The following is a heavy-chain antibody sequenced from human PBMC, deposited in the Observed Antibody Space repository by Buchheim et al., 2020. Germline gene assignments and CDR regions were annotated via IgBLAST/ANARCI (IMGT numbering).Heavy chain of an antibody. Sequence: EVQLVESGGGLVKPGGSLRLSCAASGLTFSYAWMSWVRQAPGKGLEWVGRIKSKSNGGTTDYAAPVKGRFTISRDDSKNTLYLQMNSLRAEDTAVYYCAKTRDSSGSFMLNWGQGTL. D-gene: IGHD6-19*01. CDR1: GLTFSYAW. V-gene: IGHV3-15*01. J-gene: IGHJ4*02. CDR2: IKSKSNGGTT. CDR3: AKTRDSSGSFMLN.